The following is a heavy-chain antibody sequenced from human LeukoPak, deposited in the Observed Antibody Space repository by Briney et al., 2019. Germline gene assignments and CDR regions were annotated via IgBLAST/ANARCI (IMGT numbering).Heavy chain of an antibody. CDR1: GFTFSRYW. CDR3: VRSAFLTTEFYFDY. J-gene: IGHJ4*01. CDR2: INTDGRTI. Sequence: GGSLRLSCAASGFTFSRYWMHWVRQAPGKGLVWVSRINTDGRTITYADSVKGRFTISRDNAKNTLYLQMNSLRAEDTAVYHCVRSAFLTTEFYFDYWGHGTLVTVSS. V-gene: IGHV3-74*01. D-gene: IGHD4-11*01.